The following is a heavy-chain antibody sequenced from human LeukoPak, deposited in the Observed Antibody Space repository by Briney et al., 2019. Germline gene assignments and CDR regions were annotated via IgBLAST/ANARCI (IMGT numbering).Heavy chain of an antibody. V-gene: IGHV4-4*07. D-gene: IGHD2-15*01. Sequence: PSETLPLTCTVSGGSISSYYWSWIRQPAGKGLEWIGRIYTSGSTNYNPSLKSRFTMSVDTSRNQFSLKLSSVTAADTAVYYCARDRIVVVVGATLDNWFDPWGQGTLVTVSS. CDR1: GGSISSYY. CDR2: IYTSGST. CDR3: ARDRIVVVVGATLDNWFDP. J-gene: IGHJ5*02.